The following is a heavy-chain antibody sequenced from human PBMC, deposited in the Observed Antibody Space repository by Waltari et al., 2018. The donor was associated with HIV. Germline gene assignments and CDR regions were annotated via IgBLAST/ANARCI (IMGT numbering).Heavy chain of an antibody. CDR1: GGSITTYTW. CDR2: MYHSGGT. V-gene: IGHV4-4*02. CDR3: ARVVSGDSGSSWFDP. Sequence: QVQLQESGPGLVKPSATLSLTCAVSGGSITTYTWWTWVRQPPGKGLAWVGEMYHSGGTNYNSSLKSRVTMSIDKSNNLFSLNLRSVTAADTAVYYCARVVSGDSGSSWFDPWGQGTLVTVSS. J-gene: IGHJ5*02. D-gene: IGHD2-15*01.